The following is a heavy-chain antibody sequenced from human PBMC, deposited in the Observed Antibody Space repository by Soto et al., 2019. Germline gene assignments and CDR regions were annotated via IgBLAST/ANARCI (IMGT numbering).Heavy chain of an antibody. J-gene: IGHJ4*02. V-gene: IGHV3-30*18. CDR2: ISYDGSNK. Sequence: SLRLSCAASGFTFSSYGMHWVRQAPGKGLEWVAVISYDGSNKYYADSVKGRFTISRDNSKNTLYLQMNSLRAEDTAVYYCAKDLGDGYNSGQYWGQGTLVTVSS. CDR1: GFTFSSYG. CDR3: AKDLGDGYNSGQY. D-gene: IGHD5-12*01.